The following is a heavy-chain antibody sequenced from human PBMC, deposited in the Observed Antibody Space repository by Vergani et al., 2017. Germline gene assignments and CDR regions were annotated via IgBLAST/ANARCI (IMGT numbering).Heavy chain of an antibody. CDR2: IYYSGST. J-gene: IGHJ4*02. CDR1: GGSVSSGSYY. Sequence: QVQLQESGPGLVKPSETLSLTCTVSGGSVSSGSYYWSWIRQPAGKGLEWIGYIYYSGSTNYNPSLKSRVLISVDTSKNQFSLKLSSVTAADTAVYYCASHTSSASASAFDFWGQGTLVTVSS. CDR3: ASHTSSASASAFDF. V-gene: IGHV4-61*10.